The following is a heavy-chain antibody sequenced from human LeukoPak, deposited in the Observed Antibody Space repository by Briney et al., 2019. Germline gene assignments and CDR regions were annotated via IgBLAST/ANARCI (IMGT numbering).Heavy chain of an antibody. CDR2: XXNSGNT. Sequence: XXNSGNTGYAQKFQGRVTMTRNTSISTAYMELSSLRSEDTAVYYCARRYYYGSGSYYSWFDPWGQGTLVTVSS. J-gene: IGHJ5*02. D-gene: IGHD3-10*01. CDR3: ARRYYYGSGSYYSWFDP. V-gene: IGHV1-8*01.